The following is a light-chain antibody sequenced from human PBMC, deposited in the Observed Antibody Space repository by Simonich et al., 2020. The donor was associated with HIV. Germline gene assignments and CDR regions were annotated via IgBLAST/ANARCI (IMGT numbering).Light chain of an antibody. J-gene: IGKJ4*01. V-gene: IGKV3-11*01. Sequence: EIVMTQSPATLSVSPGERATLSCRASQSVSGNLAWYQQKPGQAPRLLIYDASKRATGTPASFSGSGSGTDFTLTISSLEPEDFAVYYCQQRSNWPLTFGGGTKVEIK. CDR1: QSVSGN. CDR3: QQRSNWPLT. CDR2: DAS.